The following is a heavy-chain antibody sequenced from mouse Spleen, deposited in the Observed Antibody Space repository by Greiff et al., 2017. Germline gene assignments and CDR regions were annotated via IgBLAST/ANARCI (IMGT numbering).Heavy chain of an antibody. D-gene: IGHD1-1*01. CDR2: ISNGGGST. Sequence: DVMLVESGGGLVQPGGSLKLSCATSGFTFSDYYMYWVRQTPEKRLEWVAYISNGGGSTYYPDTVKGRFTISRDNAKNTLYLQMSRLKSEDTAMYYCARQGNYYGSSYGWFAYWGQGTLVTVSA. CDR3: ARQGNYYGSSYGWFAY. J-gene: IGHJ3*01. V-gene: IGHV5-12*02. CDR1: GFTFSDYY.